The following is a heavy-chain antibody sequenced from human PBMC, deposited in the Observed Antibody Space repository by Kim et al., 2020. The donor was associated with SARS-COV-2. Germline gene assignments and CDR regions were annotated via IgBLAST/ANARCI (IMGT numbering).Heavy chain of an antibody. J-gene: IGHJ5*02. CDR1: GFSLSTSGVG. Sequence: SGPTLVNPTQTLTLTCTFSGFSLSTSGVGVGWIRQPPGKALEWLALIYWDDDKRYSPSLKSRLTITKDTSKNQVVLTMTNMDPVDTATYYCAHAAVTDTPKAYSSSWTRRGWFDPWGQGTLVTVSS. V-gene: IGHV2-5*02. CDR2: IYWDDDK. D-gene: IGHD6-13*01. CDR3: AHAAVTDTPKAYSSSWTRRGWFDP.